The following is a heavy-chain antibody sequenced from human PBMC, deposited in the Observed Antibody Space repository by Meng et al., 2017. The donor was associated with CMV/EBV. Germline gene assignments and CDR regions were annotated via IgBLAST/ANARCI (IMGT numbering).Heavy chain of an antibody. V-gene: IGHV4-39*07. Sequence: SETLSLICTVSGGSISSSSYYWGWIRQPPGKGLEWIGSIYYSGSTYYNPSLKSRVTISVDTSKNQFSLKLSSVTAADTAVYYCARAHEANWFDPWGQGTLVTVSS. CDR3: ARAHEANWFDP. CDR2: IYYSGST. CDR1: GGSISSSSYY. J-gene: IGHJ5*02.